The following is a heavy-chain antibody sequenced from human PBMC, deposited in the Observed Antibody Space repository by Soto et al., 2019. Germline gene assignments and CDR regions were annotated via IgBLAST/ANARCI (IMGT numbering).Heavy chain of an antibody. Sequence: QLQLQESGPGLVKPSETLSLTCTVSGGSISSSSYYWGWIRQPPGKGLEWIGSIYYSGSTYYNTSLKSRVTISVDTSKNQFSLKLSSVTAAGTAVYYCASHGMDYYDSSGYYYSPYYFDYWGQGTLVTVSS. CDR3: ASHGMDYYDSSGYYYSPYYFDY. D-gene: IGHD3-22*01. CDR2: IYYSGST. J-gene: IGHJ4*02. V-gene: IGHV4-39*01. CDR1: GGSISSSSYY.